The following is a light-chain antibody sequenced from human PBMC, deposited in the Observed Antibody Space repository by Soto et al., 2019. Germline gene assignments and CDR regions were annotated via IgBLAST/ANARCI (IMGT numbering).Light chain of an antibody. CDR3: GSWDSSLSAYV. V-gene: IGLV1-51*01. CDR1: SSNIGGNS. J-gene: IGLJ1*01. CDR2: DDN. Sequence: QDVVTQPPSVSAAPGQKVTISCSGSSSNIGGNSVSWYQQLPGIAPKLLIYDDNKRPSGIPDRFSGSKSGTSATLGITGFQTGDEADYYCGSWDSSLSAYVFGTGTKVTVL.